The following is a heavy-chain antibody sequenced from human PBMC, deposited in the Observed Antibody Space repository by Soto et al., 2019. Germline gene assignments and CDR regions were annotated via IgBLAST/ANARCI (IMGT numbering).Heavy chain of an antibody. CDR3: DEKLMVRGVFDY. V-gene: IGHV3-23*01. Sequence: PGGSLRLSCAASGFTFSSYAMSWVRQAPGKGLEWVSAISGSGGSTYYADSVKGRFTISRDNSKNTLYLQMNSLRAEDTAVYYCDEKLMVRGVFDYWGQGTLVTVSS. D-gene: IGHD3-10*01. CDR2: ISGSGGST. J-gene: IGHJ4*02. CDR1: GFTFSSYA.